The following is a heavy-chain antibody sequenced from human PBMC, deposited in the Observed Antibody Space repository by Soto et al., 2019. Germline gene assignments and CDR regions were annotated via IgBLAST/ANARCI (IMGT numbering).Heavy chain of an antibody. CDR1: GFTFSSYS. Sequence: GGSLRLSCAASGFTFSSYSMNWVRQAPGKGLEWVSSISSSSSYIYYADSMKGRFTISRDNAKNSLYLQMNSLRAEDTAVYYCAIGGGYGYRNYFDYWGQGTLVTVSS. D-gene: IGHD3-16*01. J-gene: IGHJ4*02. V-gene: IGHV3-21*01. CDR3: AIGGGYGYRNYFDY. CDR2: ISSSSSYI.